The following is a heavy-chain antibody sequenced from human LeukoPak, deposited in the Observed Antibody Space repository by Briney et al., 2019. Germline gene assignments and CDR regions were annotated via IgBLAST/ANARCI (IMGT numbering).Heavy chain of an antibody. Sequence: GASVKVSCKASGGTFSSYAISWVRQAPGQGLEWMGGIIPIFGTANYAQKFQGRVTITADKSTSTAYMELSSLRSEDTAVYYCAYDSSGYTFRLVGAFDYWGQGTLVTVSS. J-gene: IGHJ4*02. V-gene: IGHV1-69*06. D-gene: IGHD3-22*01. CDR2: IIPIFGTA. CDR3: AYDSSGYTFRLVGAFDY. CDR1: GGTFSSYA.